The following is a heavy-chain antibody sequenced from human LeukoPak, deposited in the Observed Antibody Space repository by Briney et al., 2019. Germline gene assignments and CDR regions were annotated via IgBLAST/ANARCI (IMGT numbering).Heavy chain of an antibody. CDR1: GGSFSGYY. CDR2: INHSGST. D-gene: IGHD2-15*01. J-gene: IGHJ3*02. Sequence: SETLSLTCAVYGGSFSGYYWSWIRQPPGKGLEWIGEINHSGSTNYNPSLKGRVTISVDTSKNQFSLKLSSATAADAAVYYCARVAPYIVVVVAATRVGAFDIWGQGTMVTVSS. V-gene: IGHV4-34*01. CDR3: ARVAPYIVVVVAATRVGAFDI.